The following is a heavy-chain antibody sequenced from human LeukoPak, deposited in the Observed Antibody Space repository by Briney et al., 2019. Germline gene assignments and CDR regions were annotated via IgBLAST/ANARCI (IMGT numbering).Heavy chain of an antibody. Sequence: PGRSLRLSCAASEFTFNSYGMHWVRQAPGKGLEWVAVISNDGNNKYYADSVKGRFTISRDNSKNTLFLQMNSLRAEDTAVYYCAKPYYYGSGAIYFDYWGQGTLVTVSS. D-gene: IGHD3-10*01. CDR3: AKPYYYGSGAIYFDY. J-gene: IGHJ4*02. V-gene: IGHV3-30*18. CDR1: EFTFNSYG. CDR2: ISNDGNNK.